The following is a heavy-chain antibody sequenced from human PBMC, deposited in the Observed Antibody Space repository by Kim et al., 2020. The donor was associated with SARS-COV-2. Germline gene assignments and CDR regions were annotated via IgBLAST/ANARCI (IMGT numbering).Heavy chain of an antibody. J-gene: IGHJ4*02. D-gene: IGHD1-1*01. CDR2: ST. CDR3: ARDVDSQLYY. V-gene: IGHV4-4*02. Sequence: STNYNPSLKSLLPISVDKSKNQFPLKLSSVTAADTAVYYCARDVDSQLYYCGQGPLVTVSS.